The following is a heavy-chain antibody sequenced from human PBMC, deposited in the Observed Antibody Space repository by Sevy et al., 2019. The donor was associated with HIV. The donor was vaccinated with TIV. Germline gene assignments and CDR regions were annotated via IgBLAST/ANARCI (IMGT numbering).Heavy chain of an antibody. D-gene: IGHD3-10*01. Sequence: GGSLRLSCTASGFTFGDYAMSWFRQAPGKGLEWVGFIRSKAYGGTTEYAASVKGRFTISRDDSKSIAYLQMNSLKTEDTAVYYCTRHYYCGSGSYYNDAFDIWGQGTMVTVSS. CDR3: TRHYYCGSGSYYNDAFDI. CDR1: GFTFGDYA. V-gene: IGHV3-49*03. CDR2: IRSKAYGGTT. J-gene: IGHJ3*02.